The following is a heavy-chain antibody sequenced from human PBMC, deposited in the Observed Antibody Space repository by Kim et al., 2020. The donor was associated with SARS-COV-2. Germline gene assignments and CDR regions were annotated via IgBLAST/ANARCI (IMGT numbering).Heavy chain of an antibody. Sequence: KGRFTISRDNAKNTLYLQRNSLRAEDTAVYYCARALGPADYGGNSGAFDIWGQGTMVTVSS. D-gene: IGHD4-17*01. J-gene: IGHJ3*02. CDR3: ARALGPADYGGNSGAFDI. V-gene: IGHV3-53*01.